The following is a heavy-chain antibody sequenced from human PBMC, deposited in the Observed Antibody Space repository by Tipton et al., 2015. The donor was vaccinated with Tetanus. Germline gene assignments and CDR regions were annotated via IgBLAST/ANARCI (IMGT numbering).Heavy chain of an antibody. J-gene: IGHJ4*02. CDR3: ARTSGYMYSDC. D-gene: IGHD3-3*01. CDR2: FYLSGHT. V-gene: IGHV4-59*01. CDR1: GGSLRSYY. Sequence: TLSLTCTVSGGSLRSYYWSWIRQSPGKGLEWLGNFYLSGHTKYNPSLKSRVPMSVDTSKNQLSLRLNSVTSADTAVYYCARTSGYMYSDCWGQGSLVTVSS.